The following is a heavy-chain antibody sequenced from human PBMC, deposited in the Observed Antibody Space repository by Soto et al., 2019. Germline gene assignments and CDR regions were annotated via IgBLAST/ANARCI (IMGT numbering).Heavy chain of an antibody. CDR3: ARDISTRRELDY. V-gene: IGHV3-53*01. CDR1: GISISDNY. J-gene: IGHJ4*02. CDR2: IYSGGSA. Sequence: EVQLVESGGGLIQPGGSLRLSCVVSGISISDNYVSWVRQAPEKGLEWVSVIYSGGSADYTHSVRCRFTISRDISENTVYLQMNSLRVEDTAVYYCARDISTRRELDYWGQGTLVTVSS. D-gene: IGHD3-10*01.